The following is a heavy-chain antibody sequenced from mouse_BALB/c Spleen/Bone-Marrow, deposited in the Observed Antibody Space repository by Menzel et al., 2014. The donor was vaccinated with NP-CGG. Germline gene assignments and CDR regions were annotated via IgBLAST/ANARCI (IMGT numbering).Heavy chain of an antibody. CDR3: ARRTAYAMDY. D-gene: IGHD1-2*01. V-gene: IGHV5-12*02. CDR1: GFTFSDYY. J-gene: IGHJ4*01. CDR2: ISNGGGST. Sequence: EVKVVESGGGLVQPGGSLKLSCATSGFTFSDYYMYWVRQTPEKRLEWVAYISNGGGSTYYPDTVKGRFTISRDNAKNTLYLQMSRLKSEDTAMYYCARRTAYAMDYWGQGTSVTVSS.